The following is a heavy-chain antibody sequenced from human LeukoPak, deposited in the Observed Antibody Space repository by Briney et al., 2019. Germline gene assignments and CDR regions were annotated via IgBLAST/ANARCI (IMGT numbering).Heavy chain of an antibody. CDR1: GASIRSSSYY. V-gene: IGHV4-39*07. J-gene: IGHJ4*02. CDR3: ARDSYSSSWYPSYYFDY. Sequence: SETLSLTCTVSGASIRSSSYYWGWIRQPPGKGLEWIGSFYYSGSTYYHPSLKSRVTISVDTSKNQFSLKLSSVTAADTAVYYCARDSYSSSWYPSYYFDYWGQGTLVTVSS. CDR2: FYYSGST. D-gene: IGHD6-13*01.